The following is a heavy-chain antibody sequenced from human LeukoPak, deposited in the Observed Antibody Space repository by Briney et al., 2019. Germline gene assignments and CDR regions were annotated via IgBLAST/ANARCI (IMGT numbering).Heavy chain of an antibody. Sequence: GGSLRLSCAASGFTFSSYAMSWVRQAPGRGLEGGSAISGSGGSTYYADSVKGRFTISRDNSKNTLYLQMNSLRAEDTAVYYCATQRDYWFGELLNFDYWGQGTLVTVSS. CDR2: ISGSGGST. V-gene: IGHV3-23*01. J-gene: IGHJ4*02. D-gene: IGHD3-10*01. CDR1: GFTFSSYA. CDR3: ATQRDYWFGELLNFDY.